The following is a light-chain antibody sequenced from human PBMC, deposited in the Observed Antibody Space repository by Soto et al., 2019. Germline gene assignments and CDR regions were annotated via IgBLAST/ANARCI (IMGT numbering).Light chain of an antibody. CDR2: EGS. CDR1: SSDVGSYNL. CDR3: CSYAGSSTFVV. V-gene: IGLV2-23*03. J-gene: IGLJ2*01. Sequence: QSALTQPASVSGSPGQSITISCTGTSSDVGSYNLVSWYQQYSGKAPKLMIYEGSKRPSGVSNRFSGSKSGNTASLTISGPQAEDEADYFCCSYAGSSTFVVFGGGTKVTVL.